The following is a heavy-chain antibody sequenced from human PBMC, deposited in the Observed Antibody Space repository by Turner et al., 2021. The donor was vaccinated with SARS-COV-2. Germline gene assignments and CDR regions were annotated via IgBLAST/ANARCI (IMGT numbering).Heavy chain of an antibody. J-gene: IGHJ4*02. Sequence: QVQLVESGGGVVQTRRYLRLSCAASGFTFSSYGMHWVRQAPGKGLEWVAVISYDGNNKYYADSVKGRFTISRDKSKNTLYLQMNSLRAEDTAVYYCAKQLGLYSNPMYYFDYWGQGTLVTVSS. V-gene: IGHV3-30*18. CDR2: ISYDGNNK. CDR1: GFTFSSYG. CDR3: AKQLGLYSNPMYYFDY. D-gene: IGHD4-4*01.